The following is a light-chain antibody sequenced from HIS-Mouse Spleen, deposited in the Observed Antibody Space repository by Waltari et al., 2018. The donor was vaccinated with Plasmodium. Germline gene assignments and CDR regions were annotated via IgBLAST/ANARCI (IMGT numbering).Light chain of an antibody. V-gene: IGKV1-39*01. J-gene: IGKJ1*01. CDR1: QIISSY. Sequence: DIQMTQSPSSLSASVGDRVTITCRASQIISSYLNWYQQKPGKAPKHLIYAASSLQSGVPSRFSGSGSGTDFTLTISSLQPEDFATYYCQQSYSTWTFGQGTKVEIK. CDR3: QQSYSTWT. CDR2: AAS.